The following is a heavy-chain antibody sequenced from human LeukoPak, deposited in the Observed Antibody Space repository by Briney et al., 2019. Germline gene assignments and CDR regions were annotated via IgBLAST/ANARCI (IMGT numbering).Heavy chain of an antibody. D-gene: IGHD1-26*01. CDR3: ARGRVGATSAFDS. V-gene: IGHV3-74*01. CDR1: GFTFSSYW. CDR2: INSDGSTT. Sequence: GGSLRLSCAASGFTFSSYWMHWVRQAPGKGLVWVSRINSDGSTTNYAHSVKGRLTISRDNAKNTLYLQMNSLRAEDTAVYYCARGRVGATSAFDSWGQGTLVTVSS. J-gene: IGHJ4*02.